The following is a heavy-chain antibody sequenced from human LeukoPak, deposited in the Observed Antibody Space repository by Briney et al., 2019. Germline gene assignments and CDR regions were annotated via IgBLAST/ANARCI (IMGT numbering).Heavy chain of an antibody. V-gene: IGHV3-53*01. CDR1: GFTVSSNY. Sequence: PGGSLRLSCAASGFTVSSNYMSWVRQAPGKGLEWVSVIYSGGSTSYADSVKGRFTISRDNSKNTLYLQMNSLRAEDTAVYYCARSALDLFDFWGQGILVTVSS. J-gene: IGHJ4*02. CDR2: IYSGGST. CDR3: ARSALDLFDF.